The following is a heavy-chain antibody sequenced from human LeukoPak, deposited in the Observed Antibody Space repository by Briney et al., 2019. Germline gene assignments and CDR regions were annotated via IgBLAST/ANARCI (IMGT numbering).Heavy chain of an antibody. CDR3: ARDRGYCSSTSCYSYYYYGMDV. J-gene: IGHJ6*04. Sequence: GASVKVSFKASGYTFTSYYMHWVRQAPGQGLEWMGIINPSGGSTSYAPKFQGRVTMTRDTSTSTVYMELSSLRSEDTAVYYCARDRGYCSSTSCYSYYYYGMDVWGKGTTVTVSS. CDR1: GYTFTSYY. D-gene: IGHD2-2*03. CDR2: INPSGGST. V-gene: IGHV1-46*01.